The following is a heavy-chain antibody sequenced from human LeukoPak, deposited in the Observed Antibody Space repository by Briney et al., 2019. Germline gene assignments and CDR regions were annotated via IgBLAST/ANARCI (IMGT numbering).Heavy chain of an antibody. Sequence: GGSLRLSCAASGFTFSSYGMHWVRQAPGKGLEWVAVIWYDGSNKYYADSVKGRFTISRDNSKNTLYLQMNSLRAEDTAVYYCARDLTPGFLEWLLIYWGQGTLVTVSS. J-gene: IGHJ4*02. V-gene: IGHV3-33*01. CDR2: IWYDGSNK. CDR3: ARDLTPGFLEWLLIY. CDR1: GFTFSSYG. D-gene: IGHD3-3*01.